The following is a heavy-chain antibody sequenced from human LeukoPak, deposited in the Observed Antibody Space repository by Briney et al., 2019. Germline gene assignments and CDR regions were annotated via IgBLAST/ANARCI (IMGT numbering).Heavy chain of an antibody. J-gene: IGHJ6*02. CDR1: GYTFTSYG. CDR2: ISAYNGNT. Sequence: ASVKVSCKASGYTFTSYGISWVRQAPGQGLEWMGWISAYNGNTNYAQKLQGRVTMTTDTSTSTAYMELRSLRSDDTAVYYYARGEDIVVVVGGYYYGMDVWGQGTTVTVSS. CDR3: ARGEDIVVVVGGYYYGMDV. V-gene: IGHV1-18*01. D-gene: IGHD2-15*01.